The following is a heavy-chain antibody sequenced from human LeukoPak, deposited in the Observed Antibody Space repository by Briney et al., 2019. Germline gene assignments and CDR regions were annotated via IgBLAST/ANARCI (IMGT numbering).Heavy chain of an antibody. J-gene: IGHJ6*04. CDR3: ARDCSADSCYPLDV. Sequence: ASVTVSFTASVYTFTIYDINWVRQATGQGLEWMGWMNPNSGNTGYAQKFQGRVTMTRNTSISTAYMELSSLRSEDTAVYYCARDCSADSCYPLDVWGKGTTVTVSS. V-gene: IGHV1-8*01. CDR2: MNPNSGNT. CDR1: VYTFTIYD. D-gene: IGHD2-15*01.